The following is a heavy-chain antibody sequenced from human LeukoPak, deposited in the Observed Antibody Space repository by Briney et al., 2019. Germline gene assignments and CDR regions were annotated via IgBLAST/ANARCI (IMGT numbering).Heavy chain of an antibody. V-gene: IGHV1-46*01. CDR1: GYTFTNYY. Sequence: ASVKVSCKASGYTFTNYYMHWVRQAPGQGLEWMGIINPSDGSTSYAQNFQGRVTMARDTSTSAVYMELSSLRSEDTAVYYCVRGSTAEYWFDPWGQGTLVTVSS. J-gene: IGHJ5*02. CDR3: VRGSTAEYWFDP. D-gene: IGHD1-14*01. CDR2: INPSDGST.